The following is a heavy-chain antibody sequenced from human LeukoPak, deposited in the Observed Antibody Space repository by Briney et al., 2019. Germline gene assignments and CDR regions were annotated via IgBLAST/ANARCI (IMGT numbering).Heavy chain of an antibody. Sequence: GGSLRLSCAASGFTFSSYGMHWVRQAPGKGLEWVAVIWYDGSNKYYADSVKGRFTISRDNSKNTLYLQMNSLRAEDTAVYYCASSSSRGHYYYGMDVWGKGTTVTVPS. D-gene: IGHD6-13*01. J-gene: IGHJ6*04. CDR1: GFTFSSYG. CDR2: IWYDGSNK. V-gene: IGHV3-33*08. CDR3: ASSSSRGHYYYGMDV.